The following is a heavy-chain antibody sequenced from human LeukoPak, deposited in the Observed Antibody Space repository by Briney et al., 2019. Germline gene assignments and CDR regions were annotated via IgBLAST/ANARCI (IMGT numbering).Heavy chain of an antibody. J-gene: IGHJ4*02. CDR1: GFTFDDYA. CDR2: ISWNSGSI. CDR3: AKGTAGIVDY. Sequence: GGSLRLSCAASGFTFDDYAMHWVRQAPGKGLEWVSGISWNSGSIGYADSVKGRFTISRDNSKNTLYLQMNSLRAEDTAVYYCAKGTAGIVDYWGQGTLVTVSS. V-gene: IGHV3-9*01. D-gene: IGHD3-10*01.